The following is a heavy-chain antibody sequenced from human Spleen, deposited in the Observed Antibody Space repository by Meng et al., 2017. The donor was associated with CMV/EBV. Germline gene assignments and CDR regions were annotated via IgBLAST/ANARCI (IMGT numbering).Heavy chain of an antibody. CDR1: GFTFSSYW. Sequence: GGSLRLSCAASGFTFSSYWMHWVRQAPGKGLVWVSHINGDGSITDYADSVKGRFTISRDNAKNSLYLQMNNLRAEDTAVYYCARDPTTDYYYYGMDVWGQGTTVTVSS. CDR3: ARDPTTDYYYYGMDV. J-gene: IGHJ6*02. CDR2: INGDGSIT. D-gene: IGHD4-11*01. V-gene: IGHV3-74*01.